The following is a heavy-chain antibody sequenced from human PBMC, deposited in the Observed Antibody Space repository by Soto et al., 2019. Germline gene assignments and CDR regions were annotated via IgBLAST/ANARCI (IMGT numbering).Heavy chain of an antibody. CDR2: IWYDGSNK. CDR1: GFTFSSYG. D-gene: IGHD1-1*01. Sequence: QVQLVESGGGVVQPGRSLRLSCAASGFTFSSYGMHWVRQAPGKGLEWVAVIWYDGSNKYYADSVKGRFTISRDNSKNTLHLQMNSLRAEDTAVYYCARDWNPTYYYYGMDVWGQGTTVTVSS. J-gene: IGHJ6*02. V-gene: IGHV3-33*01. CDR3: ARDWNPTYYYYGMDV.